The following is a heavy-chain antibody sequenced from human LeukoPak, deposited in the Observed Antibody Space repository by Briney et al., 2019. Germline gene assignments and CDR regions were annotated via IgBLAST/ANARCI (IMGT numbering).Heavy chain of an antibody. CDR3: ARDPGRGYTYGYGFDY. CDR1: RFTFSNYG. CDR2: IWYDGSNK. V-gene: IGHV3-33*01. D-gene: IGHD5-18*01. Sequence: GGSLRLSCTASRFTFSNYGMHWVRQAPGKGLEWVAVIWYDGSNKYYADSVKGRFTISRDNSKNTLYLQMNSLRAEDTAVYYCARDPGRGYTYGYGFDYWGQGTLVTVSS. J-gene: IGHJ4*02.